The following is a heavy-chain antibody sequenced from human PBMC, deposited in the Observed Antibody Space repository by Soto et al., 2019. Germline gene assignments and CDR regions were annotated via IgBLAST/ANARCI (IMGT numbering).Heavy chain of an antibody. D-gene: IGHD2-2*01. J-gene: IGHJ4*02. CDR2: ISAYNGNT. CDR1: CYTFTSYG. V-gene: IGHV1-18*01. CDR3: ARDLPTNYASGSPDY. Sequence: ASVKVSCKASCYTFTSYGISWVRQAPGQGLEWMGWISAYNGNTNYAQKLQGRVTMTTDTSTSTAYMELRSLRSDDTAVYYCARDLPTNYASGSPDYWGQGTLVTVSS.